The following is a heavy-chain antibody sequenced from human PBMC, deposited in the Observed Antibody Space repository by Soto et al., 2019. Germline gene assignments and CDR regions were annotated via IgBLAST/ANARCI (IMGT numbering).Heavy chain of an antibody. CDR3: AKDLFYSGSYYGGDY. V-gene: IGHV3-23*01. J-gene: IGHJ4*02. CDR1: GFTFSSYA. CDR2: ISGSGTST. D-gene: IGHD1-26*01. Sequence: EVQLLESGGGLVQPGGSLRLSCAASGFTFSSYAMSWVRQAPGKGLEWVSVISGSGTSTYYADSVEGRFTISRDNSKNIRYLQMNSLRAEDTAVYYCAKDLFYSGSYYGGDYWGQGTLVTISS.